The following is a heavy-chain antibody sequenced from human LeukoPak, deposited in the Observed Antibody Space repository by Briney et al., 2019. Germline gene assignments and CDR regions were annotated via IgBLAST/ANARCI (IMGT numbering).Heavy chain of an antibody. J-gene: IGHJ5*02. D-gene: IGHD2-2*01. CDR1: GFTFDDYA. CDR3: AKGIEPAAMPDKDWFDP. Sequence: PGGSLRLSCAASGFTFDDYAMHWVRQAPGKGLEWVSGISWNSGSIGYADSVKGRFTISRDNAKNSLYLQMNSLRAEDTALYYCAKGIEPAAMPDKDWFDPWGQGTLVTVSS. CDR2: ISWNSGSI. V-gene: IGHV3-9*01.